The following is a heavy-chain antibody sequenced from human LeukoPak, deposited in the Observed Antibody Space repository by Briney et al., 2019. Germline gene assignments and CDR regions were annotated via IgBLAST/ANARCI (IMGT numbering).Heavy chain of an antibody. CDR3: ARVGGDYFDY. CDR2: ITGDGDNT. Sequence: GGSLRLSCAASGFTFSSYSMHWVRQAPGKGLEYVSAITGDGDNTYYADSVKGRFTISRDNSKNTLYLQMGSLRAEDMAVYYCARVGGDYFDYWGQGTLVTVSS. V-gene: IGHV3-64*02. D-gene: IGHD3-16*01. J-gene: IGHJ4*02. CDR1: GFTFSSYS.